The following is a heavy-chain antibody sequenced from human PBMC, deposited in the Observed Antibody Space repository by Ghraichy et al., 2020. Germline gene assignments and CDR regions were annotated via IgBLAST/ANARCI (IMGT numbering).Heavy chain of an antibody. CDR2: IYYSGST. CDR3: ARHSSGWYPYYYYGMDV. D-gene: IGHD6-19*01. J-gene: IGHJ6*02. V-gene: IGHV4-59*01. CDR1: GGSISSYY. Sequence: SETLSLTCTVSGGSISSYYWSWIRQPPGKGLEWIGYIYYSGSTNYNPSLKSRVTISVDTSKNQFSLKLSSVTAADTAVYYRARHSSGWYPYYYYGMDVWGQGTTVTVSS.